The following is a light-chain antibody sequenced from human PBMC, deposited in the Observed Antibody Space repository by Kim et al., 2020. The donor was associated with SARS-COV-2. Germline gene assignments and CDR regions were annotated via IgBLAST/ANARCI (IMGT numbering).Light chain of an antibody. J-gene: IGKJ4*01. CDR3: EQYYSYPLT. CDR1: QGISAY. V-gene: IGKV1-8*01. CDR2: AAY. Sequence: ASTGDRVTLSVRARQGISAYFSCYKHKPRKAPQLLIYAAYTLQSGVPSRFSGSVSGTDFTLTISCLQSEDFSNYYCEQYYSYPLTFCGGTKVDIK.